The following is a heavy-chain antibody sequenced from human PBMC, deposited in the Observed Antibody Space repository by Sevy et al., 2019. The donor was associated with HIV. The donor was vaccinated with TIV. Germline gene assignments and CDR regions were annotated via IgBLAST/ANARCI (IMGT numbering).Heavy chain of an antibody. D-gene: IGHD3-22*01. J-gene: IGHJ6*02. Sequence: GGSLRLSCEASGFTFDDYAMHWVRQAPGKGLEWVSGINWNSDSIVYAGAVKGRFTVSRDNAKKSLSLQMNSLRAQDTALYYCAKVPQPRYYHDTCGYFGDGMDVWGQGTTVTVYS. V-gene: IGHV3-9*01. CDR2: INWNSDSI. CDR3: AKVPQPRYYHDTCGYFGDGMDV. CDR1: GFTFDDYA.